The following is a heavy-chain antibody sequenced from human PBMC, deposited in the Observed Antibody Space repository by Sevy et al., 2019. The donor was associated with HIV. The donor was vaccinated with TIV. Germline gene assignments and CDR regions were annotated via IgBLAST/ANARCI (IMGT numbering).Heavy chain of an antibody. CDR1: GYTFTSYG. J-gene: IGHJ6*02. CDR2: ISAYNGNT. V-gene: IGHV1-18*01. CDR3: ARVSLRGLYSASPWYGMDV. Sequence: ASVKVSCKASGYTFTSYGISWVRQAPGQGLEWMGWISAYNGNTNYAQKLQGRVTMTTDTSTSTAYMELRSLRSDDTAVYYCARVSLRGLYSASPWYGMDVWGQGTTVTVSS. D-gene: IGHD1-26*01.